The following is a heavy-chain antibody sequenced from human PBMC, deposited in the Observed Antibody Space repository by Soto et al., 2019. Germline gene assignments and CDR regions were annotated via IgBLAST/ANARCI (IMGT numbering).Heavy chain of an antibody. CDR2: IYYSGST. V-gene: IGHV4-61*01. Sequence: PSETLSLTCTVSGGSVSSGSYYWSWIRQPPGKGLEWIGYIYYSGSTNYNPSLKSQVTISVDTSKNQFSLKLSSVTAADTAVYYCARTVFGAPYYFDYWGQGTLVTVSS. D-gene: IGHD3-10*01. CDR1: GGSVSSGSYY. CDR3: ARTVFGAPYYFDY. J-gene: IGHJ4*02.